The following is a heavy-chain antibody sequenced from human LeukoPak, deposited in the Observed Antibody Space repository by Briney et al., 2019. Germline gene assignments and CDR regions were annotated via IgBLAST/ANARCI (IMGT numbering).Heavy chain of an antibody. CDR1: GFTFSSYA. J-gene: IGHJ4*02. D-gene: IGHD3-22*01. Sequence: GGSLRLSCAASGFTFSSYAMSWVRQAPGKGLEWVSGISGSDGSTYYADSVKGRFTISRDYSKNTLYVQMNSLRAEDTAVYYCARQVGFCSDSTCYFDYWGQGALVTVSS. V-gene: IGHV3-23*01. CDR2: ISGSDGST. CDR3: ARQVGFCSDSTCYFDY.